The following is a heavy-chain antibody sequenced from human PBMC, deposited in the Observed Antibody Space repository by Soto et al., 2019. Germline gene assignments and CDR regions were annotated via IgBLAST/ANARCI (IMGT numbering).Heavy chain of an antibody. CDR2: IYSSGTT. CDR3: ARVVPGAEAWFGP. CDR1: GGAISGYY. D-gene: IGHD2-2*01. Sequence: SETLSLTCTVSGGAISGYYWTWIRQPAGKGLEWIGRIYSSGTTKYNPSLQSRLNMSLDTSKNQFSLRSDDTAVYYCARVVPGAEAWFGPWGQGTLVTVSS. J-gene: IGHJ5*02. V-gene: IGHV4-4*07.